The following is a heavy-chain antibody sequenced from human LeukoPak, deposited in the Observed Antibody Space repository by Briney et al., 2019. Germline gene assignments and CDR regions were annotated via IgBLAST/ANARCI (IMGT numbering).Heavy chain of an antibody. D-gene: IGHD6-19*01. J-gene: IGHJ4*02. CDR1: GNSVSNNSAA. CDR3: ARSPSPYSSGWYFDY. Sequence: SQTLSLTCVISGNSVSNNSAAWNWIRQSPSRGLEWLGRTYYRSKWYDSYSVSVKSQITINPDTSKNQFSLHLNSVTPEDTAVYYCARSPSPYSSGWYFDYWGQGTLVTVSS. V-gene: IGHV6-1*01. CDR2: TYYRSKWYD.